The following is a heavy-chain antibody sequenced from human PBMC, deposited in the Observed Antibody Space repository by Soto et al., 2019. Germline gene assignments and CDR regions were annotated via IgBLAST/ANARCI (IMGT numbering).Heavy chain of an antibody. CDR1: GFTFISYW. CDR3: ARAAPGDFACMDV. V-gene: IGHV3-74*01. CDR2: INSDGSST. Sequence: RSLSCAASGFTFISYWMHWVRQAPGKGLVWVSRINSDGSSTSYADSVKGRFTISRDNAKNTLYLQMNSLRAEDTAVYYCARAAPGDFACMDVWGQGTTVTVSS. J-gene: IGHJ6*02. D-gene: IGHD3-3*01.